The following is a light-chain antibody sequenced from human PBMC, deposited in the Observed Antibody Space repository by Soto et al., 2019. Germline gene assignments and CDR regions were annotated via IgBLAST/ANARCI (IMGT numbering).Light chain of an antibody. J-gene: IGKJ1*01. CDR3: QQFQNWPWT. Sequence: EIVMTQSPATLSVSPGERATLSCRASQRVSSDLAWYQQRPGQTPRLLIFGTYTRAPGIPSRFSGSGSETEFTLTISSLQSEDFAVYYCQQFQNWPWTFGQGTKV. CDR2: GTY. V-gene: IGKV3-15*01. CDR1: QRVSSD.